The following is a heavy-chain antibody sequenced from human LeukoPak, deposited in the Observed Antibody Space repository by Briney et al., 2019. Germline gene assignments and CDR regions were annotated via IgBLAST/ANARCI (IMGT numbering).Heavy chain of an antibody. Sequence: GGSLRLSCAASGFMLDDYGMSWVRRAPGKGLEWVSGINWNGGRTGYADSVKGRFTISRDNAKNSLYLQMNSLRAEDTALYYCARDYDYGDYPGYWGQGTLVTVSS. J-gene: IGHJ4*02. CDR3: ARDYDYGDYPGY. D-gene: IGHD4-17*01. V-gene: IGHV3-20*04. CDR2: INWNGGRT. CDR1: GFMLDDYG.